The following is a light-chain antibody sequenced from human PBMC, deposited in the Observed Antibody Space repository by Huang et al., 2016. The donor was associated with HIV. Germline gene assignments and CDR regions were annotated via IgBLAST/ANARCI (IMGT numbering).Light chain of an antibody. J-gene: IGKJ5*01. CDR2: GAS. CDR1: QGINSW. Sequence: DIQMTQSPSSVSASVGDTVTITCRASQGINSWLAWYQQRPGKAPKLLIYGASSLQSGVPSRFSGSGSGTDFTLTISGLQPEDIATYYCQQADSFPRTFGQGTRLEIK. V-gene: IGKV1-12*01. CDR3: QQADSFPRT.